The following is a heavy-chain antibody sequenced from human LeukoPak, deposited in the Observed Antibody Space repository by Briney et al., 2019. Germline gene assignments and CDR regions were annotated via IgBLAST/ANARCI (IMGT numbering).Heavy chain of an antibody. CDR1: GFTFSSYS. CDR3: AREVVVTPDALDL. D-gene: IGHD4-23*01. J-gene: IGHJ3*01. Sequence: GGSLRLSCAASGFTFSSYSMNWVRQAPGKGLEWVSSISSSSSYIYYADSVKGRLTISRDNARNSLYLQMNSLRAEDTAVYYCAREVVVTPDALDLWGRGTMVIVSS. CDR2: ISSSSSYI. V-gene: IGHV3-21*01.